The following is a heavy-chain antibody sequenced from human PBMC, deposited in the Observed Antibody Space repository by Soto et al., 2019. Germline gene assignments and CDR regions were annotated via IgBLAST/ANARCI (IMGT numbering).Heavy chain of an antibody. V-gene: IGHV4-34*01. J-gene: IGHJ4*02. CDR2: IYYSGDT. D-gene: IGHD3-9*01. Sequence: SETLSLTCGVYGGLLAGYYWTWIRQPPGKGLEWIGEIYYSGDTQYNPSLKTRVTISVDTPKRQFSLKLGSVTAADTAIYYCASAGLYDMSTGFYHGRGYSDYWGQGTLVTVSS. CDR1: GGLLAGYY. CDR3: ASAGLYDMSTGFYHGRGYSDY.